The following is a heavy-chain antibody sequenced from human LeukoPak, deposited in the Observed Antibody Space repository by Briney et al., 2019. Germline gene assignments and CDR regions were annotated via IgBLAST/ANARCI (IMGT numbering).Heavy chain of an antibody. CDR2: IYYSGST. J-gene: IGHJ6*03. Sequence: SSETLSLTCTVSGGSISSYYWSWIRQPPGKGLEWIGYIYYSGSTNYNPSLKSRVTISVDTSKNQFSLKLSSVTAADTAVYYCARPFSGSYWRYYYMDVWGKGTTVTVSS. V-gene: IGHV4-59*01. CDR1: GGSISSYY. D-gene: IGHD1-1*01. CDR3: ARPFSGSYWRYYYMDV.